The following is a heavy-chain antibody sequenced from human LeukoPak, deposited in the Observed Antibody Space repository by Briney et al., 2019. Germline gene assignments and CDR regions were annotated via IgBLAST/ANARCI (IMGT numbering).Heavy chain of an antibody. D-gene: IGHD1-26*01. Sequence: GASVKVSCKASGYTFTGYYMHWVRQAPGQGLEWMGWINPNSGGTNYAQKLQGRVTMTTDTSTSTAYMELRSLGSDDTAVYYCARAHSGSYMLFHWGQGTLVTVSS. J-gene: IGHJ4*02. CDR3: ARAHSGSYMLFH. CDR2: INPNSGGT. V-gene: IGHV1-2*02. CDR1: GYTFTGYY.